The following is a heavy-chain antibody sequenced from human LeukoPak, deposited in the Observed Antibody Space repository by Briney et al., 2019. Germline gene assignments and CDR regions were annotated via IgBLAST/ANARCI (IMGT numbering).Heavy chain of an antibody. CDR1: GGTFISYA. D-gene: IGHD3-22*01. V-gene: IGHV1-69*01. J-gene: IGHJ5*02. Sequence: SVKVSCKASGGTFISYAISWVRQAPGQGLEWMGGIIPIFGTANYAQKFQGRVTITADESTSTAYMELSSLRSEDTAVYYCARDPEYYDSSNPGWFDPWGQGTLVTVSS. CDR2: IIPIFGTA. CDR3: ARDPEYYDSSNPGWFDP.